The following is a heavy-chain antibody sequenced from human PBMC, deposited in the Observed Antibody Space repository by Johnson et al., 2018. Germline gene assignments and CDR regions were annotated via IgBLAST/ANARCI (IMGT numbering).Heavy chain of an antibody. J-gene: IGHJ6*02. CDR1: GFTFDDYA. CDR3: AKDLRFGEAHYYYGMDV. D-gene: IGHD3-10*01. Sequence: VQLVESGGGLVQPGRSLRLSCAASGFTFDDYAMHWVRQAPGKGLEWVSGISWNSGSIGYADSVKGRFIISRENAKNSLYLQMNSLRAEDTALYYCAKDLRFGEAHYYYGMDVWGQGTTVTVSS. V-gene: IGHV3-9*01. CDR2: ISWNSGSI.